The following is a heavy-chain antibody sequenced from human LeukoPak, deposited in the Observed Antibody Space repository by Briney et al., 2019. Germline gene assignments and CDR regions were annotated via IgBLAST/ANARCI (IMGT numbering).Heavy chain of an antibody. V-gene: IGHV4-39*01. CDR1: GGSISSSSYY. CDR3: ARLGYYDSSGYYCFDY. CDR2: IYYSGST. D-gene: IGHD3-22*01. Sequence: SETLSLTCTVSGGSISSSSYYWGWIRQPPGKGPEWIGSIYYSGSTYYNPSLKSRVTISVDTSKNQFSLKLSSVTAADTAVYYCARLGYYDSSGYYCFDYWGQGTLVTVSS. J-gene: IGHJ4*02.